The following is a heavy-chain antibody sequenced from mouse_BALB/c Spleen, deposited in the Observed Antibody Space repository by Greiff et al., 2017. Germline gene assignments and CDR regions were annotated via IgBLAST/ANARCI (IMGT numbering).Heavy chain of an antibody. V-gene: IGHV3-1*02. D-gene: IGHD1-1*01. CDR3: ARYYGSSSAWFAY. J-gene: IGHJ3*01. CDR1: GYSITSGYS. Sequence: VQLQQSGPDLVKPSQSLSLTCTVTGYSITSGYSWHWIRQFPGNKLEWLGYIHYSGSTKYNPTLKSRISITRDTSKNQFFLQLNSVTTEDTATYNCARYYGSSSAWFAYWGQGTLVTVSA. CDR2: IHYSGST.